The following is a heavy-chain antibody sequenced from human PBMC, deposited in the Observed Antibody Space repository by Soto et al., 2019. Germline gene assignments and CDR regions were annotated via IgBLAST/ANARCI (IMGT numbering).Heavy chain of an antibody. J-gene: IGHJ4*02. CDR1: GFTFSTYG. CDR3: AKDPSLYSSGWRYFDY. Sequence: PGGSLRLSCAASGFTFSTYGIHWVRQAPGKGLEWVAVISYDGSNKYYADSVKGRFTIPRDNSKNTLYLQMNSLRAEDTAVYYCAKDPSLYSSGWRYFDYWGQGTLVTVSS. V-gene: IGHV3-30*18. D-gene: IGHD6-19*01. CDR2: ISYDGSNK.